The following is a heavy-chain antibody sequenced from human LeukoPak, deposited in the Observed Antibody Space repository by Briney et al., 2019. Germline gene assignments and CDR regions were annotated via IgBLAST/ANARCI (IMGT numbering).Heavy chain of an antibody. V-gene: IGHV3-66*01. CDR3: ERETPIYSGKRADAFDI. D-gene: IGHD5-12*01. CDR1: AFTVSSNY. J-gene: IGHJ3*02. Sequence: PGGSLRLSSAASAFTVSSNYMSWVRQAPGKGLEWVSIIYSGGSTYYADSVKGRFTISRDNSNNTMYLQLNSLRAEDTAATYSERETPIYSGKRADAFDIWGQGTMVTVSS. CDR2: IYSGGST.